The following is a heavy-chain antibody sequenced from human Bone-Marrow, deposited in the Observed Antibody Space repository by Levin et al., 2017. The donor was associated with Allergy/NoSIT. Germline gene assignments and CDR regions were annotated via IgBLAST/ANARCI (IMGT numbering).Heavy chain of an antibody. CDR2: IYSAGGT. J-gene: IGHJ4*02. CDR3: AGLGGLPN. D-gene: IGHD3-16*01. CDR1: GLTVHNNY. V-gene: IGHV3-53*01. Sequence: GESLKISCAVSGLTVHNNYMTWVRQAPGKGLEWVSLIYSAGGTYYADSVKGRFTISRDKSKNTVYLQMNSLRQEDTAIYYCAGLGGLPNWGQGALVTVSS.